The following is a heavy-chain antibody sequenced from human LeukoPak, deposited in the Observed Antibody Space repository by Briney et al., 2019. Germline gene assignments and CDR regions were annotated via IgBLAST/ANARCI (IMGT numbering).Heavy chain of an antibody. CDR3: ARGVVYYYGSGSYFDY. CDR2: IYYSGST. CDR1: GGSISSYY. V-gene: IGHV4-59*01. D-gene: IGHD3-10*01. J-gene: IGHJ4*02. Sequence: SETLSLTCTVSGGSISSYYWSWIRQPPGKGLEWTGYIYYSGSTNYNPSLKSRVTISVDTSKNQFSLKLSSVTAADTAVYYCARGVVYYYGSGSYFDYWGQGTLVTVSS.